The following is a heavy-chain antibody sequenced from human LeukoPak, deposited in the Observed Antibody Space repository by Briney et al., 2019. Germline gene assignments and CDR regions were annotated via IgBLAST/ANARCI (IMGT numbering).Heavy chain of an antibody. CDR2: INSNTGVT. J-gene: IGHJ4*02. D-gene: IGHD7-27*01. CDR3: ARDYSSTSNWELDY. Sequence: GATVKASCKASGYTFIHYFIHWVRQAPGQGLEWMGRINSNTGVTEYTQKFQGRVTMTRDTSIHTVYMELSSLTSDDSAVYYCARDYSSTSNWELDYWGQGTLVTVSS. V-gene: IGHV1-2*06. CDR1: GYTFIHYF.